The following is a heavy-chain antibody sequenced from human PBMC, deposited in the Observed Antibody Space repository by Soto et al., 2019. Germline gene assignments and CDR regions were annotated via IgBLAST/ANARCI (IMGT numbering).Heavy chain of an antibody. CDR3: AKGGPGIAVAGTGYFQH. V-gene: IGHV3-23*01. D-gene: IGHD6-19*01. CDR2: ISGSGDST. J-gene: IGHJ1*01. CDR1: GFTFSSYA. Sequence: EVQLLESGGGLVQPGGSLRLSCAASGFTFSSYAMSWVRQAPGKGLEWVSGISGSGDSTYYADSVKGRFTISRDNSKNTLYLKMNSLRAEDTVVYYCAKGGPGIAVAGTGYFQHWGQGTLVTVSS.